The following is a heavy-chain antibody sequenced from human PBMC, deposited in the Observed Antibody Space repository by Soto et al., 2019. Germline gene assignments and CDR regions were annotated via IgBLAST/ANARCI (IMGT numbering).Heavy chain of an antibody. CDR2: INPSGGST. Sequence: QVQLVQSGAEVKKPGASVKVSCKASGYTFTSYYINWVRQAPGQGLEWMGIINPSGGSTAYAQKFQGRVTMTRDMSTSTVYMELSSLRSEDTAVYYCARADDYLWGNYRPFDYWGQGTLVTVSS. D-gene: IGHD3-16*02. CDR3: ARADDYLWGNYRPFDY. J-gene: IGHJ4*02. V-gene: IGHV1-46*01. CDR1: GYTFTSYY.